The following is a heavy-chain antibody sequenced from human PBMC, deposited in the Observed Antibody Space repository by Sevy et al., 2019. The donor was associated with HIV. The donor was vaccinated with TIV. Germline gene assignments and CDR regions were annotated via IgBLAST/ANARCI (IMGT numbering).Heavy chain of an antibody. CDR1: GFTFSSYS. J-gene: IGHJ3*02. CDR2: ISSSSSAI. CDR3: AREQWQQNADDAFDI. V-gene: IGHV3-48*02. Sequence: GGSLRLSCAASGFTFSSYSMNWVRQAPGRGLEWISYISSSSSAIYYADSVKGRFTISRDNAKNSLSLQMKSLKDENTDVYYGAREQWQQNADDAFDIWGQGTMVTVSS. D-gene: IGHD6-19*01.